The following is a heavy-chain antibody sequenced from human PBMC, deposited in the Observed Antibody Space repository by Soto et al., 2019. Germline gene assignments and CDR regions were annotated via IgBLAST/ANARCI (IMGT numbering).Heavy chain of an antibody. D-gene: IGHD2-15*01. Sequence: GESLKISCKGSGYSFTSYWIGWVRQMPGKGLEWMGIIYPGDSDTRYSPSFQGQVTISADKSISTAYLQWSSLKASDTAMYYCARHGLGYCSGGSCSSGYYFGMDVWHQGTTVTVSS. CDR1: GYSFTSYW. J-gene: IGHJ6*02. CDR3: ARHGLGYCSGGSCSSGYYFGMDV. V-gene: IGHV5-51*01. CDR2: IYPGDSDT.